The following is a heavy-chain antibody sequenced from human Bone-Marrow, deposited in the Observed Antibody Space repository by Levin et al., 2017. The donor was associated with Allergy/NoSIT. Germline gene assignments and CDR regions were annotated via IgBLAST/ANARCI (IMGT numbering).Heavy chain of an antibody. CDR1: GDSISRGNW. CDR2: INHAGST. CDR3: ARVFSENYYGSGGYDF. D-gene: IGHD3-10*01. Sequence: PSETLSLTCAVSGDSISRGNWWSWVRQPPGKGLEWIGEINHAGSTSYNPSLKSRVTISLDKSKNHFSLKLRSVTAADTAAYYCARVFSENYYGSGGYDFWGQGALVTVSS. V-gene: IGHV4-4*02. J-gene: IGHJ4*02.